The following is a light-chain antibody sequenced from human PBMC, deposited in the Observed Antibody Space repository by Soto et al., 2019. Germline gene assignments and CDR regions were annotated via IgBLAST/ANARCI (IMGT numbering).Light chain of an antibody. CDR3: LQHYSWPWT. J-gene: IGKJ1*01. Sequence: EIVMTQSPGTGSVFPGETVTLSCRSSQSVSGYLDWFHQKPGQAPRLVLLRIFTRAIGVPARFSGSVSETEFTLTISGLQSEDSGVYYCLQHYSWPWTFGQGTKVEIK. CDR1: QSVSGY. CDR2: RIF. V-gene: IGKV3-15*01.